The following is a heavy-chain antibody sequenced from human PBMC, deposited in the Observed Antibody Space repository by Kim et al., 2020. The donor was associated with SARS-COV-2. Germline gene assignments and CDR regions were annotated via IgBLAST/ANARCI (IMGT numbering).Heavy chain of an antibody. Sequence: GGSLRLSCAASGFTFSSYWMSWVLQAPGKGLEWVANIKQDGSEKYYVDSVKGRFTISRDNAKNSLYLQMNSLRAEDTAVYYCARLYYDFWSGYHQYYYGMDVWGQGTTVTVSS. V-gene: IGHV3-7*01. CDR1: GFTFSSYW. J-gene: IGHJ6*02. CDR2: IKQDGSEK. CDR3: ARLYYDFWSGYHQYYYGMDV. D-gene: IGHD3-3*01.